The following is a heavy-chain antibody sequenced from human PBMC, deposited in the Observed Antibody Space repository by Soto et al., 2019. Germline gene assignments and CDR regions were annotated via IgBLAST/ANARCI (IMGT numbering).Heavy chain of an antibody. V-gene: IGHV3-30*03. Sequence: QVQLVESGGGVVQPGRSLRLSCAASEFTFSSYGMHWVRQAPGKGLEWVALISYDGSNKYYADSVKGRFTISRDNSKNTLYLQMNSLRSEETAVYYCDNSARYSTNGVCGLPLGYWGQGTVVTVSS. J-gene: IGHJ4*02. CDR2: ISYDGSNK. CDR1: EFTFSSYG. D-gene: IGHD2-8*01. CDR3: DNSARYSTNGVCGLPLGY.